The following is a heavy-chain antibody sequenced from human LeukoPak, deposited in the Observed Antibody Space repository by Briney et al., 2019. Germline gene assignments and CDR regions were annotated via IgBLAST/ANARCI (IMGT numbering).Heavy chain of an antibody. D-gene: IGHD2-2*01. Sequence: SQTLFLTCTVSGGSISSSSYYWGWIRQPPGKGLEWIGSIYYSGSTYYNPSLKSRVTISVDTSKNQFSLKLSSVTAADTAVYYCASLFYCSSTSCYPTWFDPWGQGTLVTVSS. J-gene: IGHJ5*02. CDR2: IYYSGST. CDR3: ASLFYCSSTSCYPTWFDP. CDR1: GGSISSSSYY. V-gene: IGHV4-39*01.